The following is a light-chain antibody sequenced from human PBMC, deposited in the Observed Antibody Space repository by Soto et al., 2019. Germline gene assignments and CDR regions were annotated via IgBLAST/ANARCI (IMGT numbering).Light chain of an antibody. J-gene: IGKJ1*01. Sequence: EIVLTQSPDTLSLSPGERATLSCSACQSVSSSSLAWYQQKPGQAPRLLIYGASSRATGIPDRFSGSGSGTDFTLTISSLQPEDFATYYCLQDYNYPWTFGQGTKVDIK. V-gene: IGKV3-20*01. CDR2: GAS. CDR1: QSVSSSS. CDR3: LQDYNYPWT.